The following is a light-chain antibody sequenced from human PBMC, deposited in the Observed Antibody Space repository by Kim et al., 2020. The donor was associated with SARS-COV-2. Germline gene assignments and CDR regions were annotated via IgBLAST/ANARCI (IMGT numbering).Light chain of an antibody. Sequence: LSPGERAALACRASHSVGSSDFAWYQQKPGQAPRLLIYGATNRATGIPDRFSGSGSETDFTLNISRLEPEDFAIYYCQQYGGSLSFGGGTKVDIK. CDR2: GAT. CDR1: HSVGSSD. J-gene: IGKJ4*01. V-gene: IGKV3-20*01. CDR3: QQYGGSLS.